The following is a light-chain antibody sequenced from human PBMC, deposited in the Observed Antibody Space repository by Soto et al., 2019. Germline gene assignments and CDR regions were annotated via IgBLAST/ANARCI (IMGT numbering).Light chain of an antibody. Sequence: ELTQPPSASGTPGQRVTISCSGSSSNIGSNYVYWYQQLPGTAPKLLIYRNNQRPSGVPDRFSGSKSGTSASLAISGLRSEDEADYYCAAWDDSLSGQVFGGGTKLTVL. J-gene: IGLJ3*02. V-gene: IGLV1-47*01. CDR1: SSNIGSNY. CDR2: RNN. CDR3: AAWDDSLSGQV.